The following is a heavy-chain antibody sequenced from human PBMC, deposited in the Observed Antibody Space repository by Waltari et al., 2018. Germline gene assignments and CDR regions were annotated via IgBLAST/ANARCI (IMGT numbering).Heavy chain of an antibody. D-gene: IGHD4-17*01. Sequence: QLQLQESGPGLVKPSETLSLTCTVSGGSISSSRYYWGWIRQPPGKGLEWIGSIYYSGSTYDNPSLKRRGTISVDTSKNQCSLKLSSVTAADTAVYYCARGDYAGGNWYFDLWGRGTLVTVSS. CDR2: IYYSGST. J-gene: IGHJ2*01. CDR3: ARGDYAGGNWYFDL. V-gene: IGHV4-39*07. CDR1: GGSISSSRYY.